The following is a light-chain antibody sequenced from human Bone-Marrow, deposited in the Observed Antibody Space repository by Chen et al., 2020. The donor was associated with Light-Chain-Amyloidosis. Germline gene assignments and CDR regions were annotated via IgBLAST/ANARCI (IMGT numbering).Light chain of an antibody. Sequence: QSALTQPASVSGSPGQSITISCTGTSSDVGSYNLVSWYQQHPGKAPKLMIYEGSKRPSGVSNRVSGSKSGKTASLTSSGLQAEDEADYYCCSYAGSSTHVVFGGGTKLTVL. CDR3: CSYAGSSTHVV. V-gene: IGLV2-23*01. CDR1: SSDVGSYNL. J-gene: IGLJ2*01. CDR2: EGS.